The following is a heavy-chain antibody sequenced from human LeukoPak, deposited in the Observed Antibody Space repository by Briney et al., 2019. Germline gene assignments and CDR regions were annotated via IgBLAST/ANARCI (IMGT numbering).Heavy chain of an antibody. CDR1: GYTFTSYG. Sequence: ASVKVSCKASGYTFTSYGINWVRQATGQGLEWMGWMNPNSGNTGYAQNFQGRVTMTTNTPISTAYMELSSLRSEDTAVYYCARLNGDSGDNHWFARWGEGTLVTVPS. J-gene: IGHJ5*02. V-gene: IGHV1-8*02. D-gene: IGHD4-17*01. CDR2: MNPNSGNT. CDR3: ARLNGDSGDNHWFAR.